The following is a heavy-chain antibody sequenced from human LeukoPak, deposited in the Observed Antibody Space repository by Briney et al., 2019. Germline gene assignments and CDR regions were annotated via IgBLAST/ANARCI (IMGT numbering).Heavy chain of an antibody. CDR1: GYTFTSYS. CDR2: ITTYNGNT. CDR3: ARTYIADSGGYSAFDY. D-gene: IGHD1-26*01. J-gene: IGHJ4*02. V-gene: IGHV1-18*01. Sequence: ASVKVSCKTSGYTFTSYSIVWVRQAPGQGLEWMGWITTYNGNTNYAQRIQDRVTMTTDASTSTAYMELRSLRSDDTAVYYCARTYIADSGGYSAFDYWGQGTLVIVSS.